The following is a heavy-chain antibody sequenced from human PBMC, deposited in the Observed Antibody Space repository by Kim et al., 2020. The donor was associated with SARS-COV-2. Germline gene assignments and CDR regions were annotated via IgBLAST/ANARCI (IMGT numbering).Heavy chain of an antibody. V-gene: IGHV1-3*01. J-gene: IGHJ4*02. Sequence: QKIQGRVTITRDTSASTDYMELSSLRSEETAVYYCARDGTTRSGGYYFDYWGQGALVTVSS. CDR3: ARDGTTRSGGYYFDY. D-gene: IGHD1-1*01.